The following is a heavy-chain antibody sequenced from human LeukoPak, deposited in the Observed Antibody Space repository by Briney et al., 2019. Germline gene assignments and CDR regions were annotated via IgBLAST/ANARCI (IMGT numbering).Heavy chain of an antibody. CDR2: IDTSGTA. Sequence: SEALSLTCTVSGASISDYFWNWIRQPAGRGLEWIGRIDTSGTAKYNSSLKSRVTISVDTSKNQFSLRLSSAAAADTAIYYWARGTKKTVYHTLDYWGQGILVTVSS. CDR3: ARGTKKTVYHTLDY. D-gene: IGHD1-7*01. J-gene: IGHJ4*02. CDR1: GASISDYF. V-gene: IGHV4-4*07.